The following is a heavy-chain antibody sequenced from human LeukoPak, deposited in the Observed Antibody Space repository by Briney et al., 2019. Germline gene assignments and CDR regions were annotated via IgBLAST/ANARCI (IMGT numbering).Heavy chain of an antibody. CDR1: GFTFSSYS. J-gene: IGHJ4*02. CDR3: AKGRAFDY. V-gene: IGHV3-48*01. D-gene: IGHD2-15*01. Sequence: GRSLRLSCAASGFTFSSYSMNWVRQAPGKGLEWVSYISSSSSTIYYADSVKGQFTISRDNAKNSLYLQMNSLRAEDTAVYYCAKGRAFDYWGQGTLVTVSS. CDR2: ISSSSSTI.